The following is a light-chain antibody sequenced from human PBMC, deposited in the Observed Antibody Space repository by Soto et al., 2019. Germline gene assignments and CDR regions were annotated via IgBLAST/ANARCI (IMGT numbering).Light chain of an antibody. CDR3: QKYDSAPLT. CDR1: QGISNN. J-gene: IGKJ1*01. CDR2: GAS. Sequence: DLQMTQSPSSLSASVGDRVTITCRASQGISNNLAWYQQKPGKVPRLLIYGASTLQSGVPSRFSGSGSGTDFTLTISSLQPEDVATYYCQKYDSAPLTFGQGTKVEFK. V-gene: IGKV1-27*01.